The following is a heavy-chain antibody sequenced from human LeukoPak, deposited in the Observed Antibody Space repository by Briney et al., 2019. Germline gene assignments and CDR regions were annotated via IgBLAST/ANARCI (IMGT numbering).Heavy chain of an antibody. CDR1: GGSISSYY. D-gene: IGHD4-11*01. CDR2: IYTSGST. V-gene: IGHV4-4*07. CDR3: ARVDRHSNYIWAGGPGVWPLAFDI. J-gene: IGHJ3*02. Sequence: SETLSLTCTVSGGSISSYYWSWIRQPAGKGLELIGRIYTSGSTNYNPSLKSRVTMSVDTSKSQFSLKLSSVTAADTAVYYCARVDRHSNYIWAGGPGVWPLAFDIWGQGTMVTVSS.